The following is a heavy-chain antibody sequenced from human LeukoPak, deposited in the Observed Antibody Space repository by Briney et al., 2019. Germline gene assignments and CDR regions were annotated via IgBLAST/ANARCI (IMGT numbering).Heavy chain of an antibody. CDR2: INHSGST. Sequence: PSETLSLTCAVYGGSFSGYYWSWIRQPPGKGLEWIGEINHSGSTNCNPSLESRVTISVDTSKNQFSLKLSSVTAADTAVYYCARGIMITFGGVIGDYYYYYMDVWGKGTTVTVSS. D-gene: IGHD3-16*02. CDR1: GGSFSGYY. CDR3: ARGIMITFGGVIGDYYYYYMDV. V-gene: IGHV4-34*01. J-gene: IGHJ6*03.